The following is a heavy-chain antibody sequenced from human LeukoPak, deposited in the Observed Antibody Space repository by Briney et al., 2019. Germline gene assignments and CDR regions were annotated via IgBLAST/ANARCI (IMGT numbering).Heavy chain of an antibody. CDR1: GYSFTSYW. CDR3: ARQAGSGSYRHYYYGMDV. J-gene: IGHJ6*04. D-gene: IGHD3-10*01. V-gene: IGHV5-51*01. CDR2: IYPGDSDT. Sequence: GESLKISCKGSGYSFTSYWIGWVRQTPGKGLEWMGIIYPGDSDTRYSPSFQGQVTISADKSISTAYLQWSSLKASDTAMYYCARQAGSGSYRHYYYGMDVWGKGTTVTVSS.